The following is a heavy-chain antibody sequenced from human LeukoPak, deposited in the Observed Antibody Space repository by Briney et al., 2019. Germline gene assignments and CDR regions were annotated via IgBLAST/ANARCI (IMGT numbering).Heavy chain of an antibody. J-gene: IGHJ4*02. CDR3: ARKGGKYYGGLDY. V-gene: IGHV3-20*04. Sequence: GGSLRLSCAASGFTFSSYAMSWVRQFSGKGLEWVSGIDWNGGSTGYADSVKGRFTISRDNAKNSLYLQMNNLRPEDTALYYCARKGGKYYGGLDYWGQGTLVTVSS. CDR2: IDWNGGST. D-gene: IGHD4-23*01. CDR1: GFTFSSYA.